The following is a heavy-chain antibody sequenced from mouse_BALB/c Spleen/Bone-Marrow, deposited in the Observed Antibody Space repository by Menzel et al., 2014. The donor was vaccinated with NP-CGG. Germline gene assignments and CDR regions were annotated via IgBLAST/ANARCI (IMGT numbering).Heavy chain of an antibody. Sequence: VHLVESGAELVKPGASVKLSCKASGYTFTSYYMFWVKQMPGQGLEWIGEINPSNVDTNFNEKFKSKATLTVDKSSNTAYMQLSSLTSEDSAVYYCSRGYYGSTYYYAMDYWGQGTSVTVSS. CDR1: GYTFTSYY. V-gene: IGHV1S81*02. D-gene: IGHD1-1*01. CDR2: INPSNVDT. J-gene: IGHJ4*01. CDR3: SRGYYGSTYYYAMDY.